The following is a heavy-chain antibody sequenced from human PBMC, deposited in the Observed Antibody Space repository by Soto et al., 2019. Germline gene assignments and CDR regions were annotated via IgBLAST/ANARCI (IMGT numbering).Heavy chain of an antibody. CDR3: ARGAIYCSSTSCRGGWFDP. J-gene: IGHJ5*02. V-gene: IGHV1-69*01. CDR1: GGTFSSYA. Sequence: QVQLVQSGAEVKKPGSSVKVSCKASGGTFSSYAISWVRQAPGQGLEWMGGIIPIFGTANYAQKFQGRVTITADESTSTDYMELSSLRSEDTAVYYCARGAIYCSSTSCRGGWFDPWGQGTLVTVAS. D-gene: IGHD2-2*01. CDR2: IIPIFGTA.